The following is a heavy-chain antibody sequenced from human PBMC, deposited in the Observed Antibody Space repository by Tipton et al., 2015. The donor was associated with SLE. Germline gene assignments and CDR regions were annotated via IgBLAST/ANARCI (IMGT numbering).Heavy chain of an antibody. J-gene: IGHJ4*02. D-gene: IGHD3-16*01. V-gene: IGHV4-38-2*01. CDR3: ARVSGGWDRNYFDY. CDR1: RYSISTGYY. Sequence: TLSLTCAVSRYSISTGYYWGWIRQPPGKGLEWIASIYHSGSTYYNPSLNNRVTISVDTSKNQFSLKLSAVTAADTAVYYCARVSGGWDRNYFDYWGQGTLVTVSS. CDR2: IYHSGST.